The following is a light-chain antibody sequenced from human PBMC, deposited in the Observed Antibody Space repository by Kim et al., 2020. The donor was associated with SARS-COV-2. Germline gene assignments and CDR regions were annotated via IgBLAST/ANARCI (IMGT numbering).Light chain of an antibody. CDR3: GTWDSSLSAGE. Sequence: GQKGTISCSGSSSNIGNNYVSWYQQLPGTAPKLLIYDNNKRPSGIPDRFSGSKSGTSATLGITGLQTGDEADYYCGTWDSSLSAGEFGGGTKLTVL. V-gene: IGLV1-51*01. CDR2: DNN. CDR1: SSNIGNNY. J-gene: IGLJ3*02.